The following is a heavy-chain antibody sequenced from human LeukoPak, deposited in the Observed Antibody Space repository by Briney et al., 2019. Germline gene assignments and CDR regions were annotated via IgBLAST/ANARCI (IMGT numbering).Heavy chain of an antibody. Sequence: PGGSLRLSCEASGLTFGDYWMTWVRQAPGKGPECVANIKQDGSETHYVGSVKGRFTIFRDNAKNSLSLQMNSLRVEDTAMYYCATYWRYFDWLLLDTWGLGTMVTVSS. J-gene: IGHJ3*02. CDR1: GLTFGDYW. CDR3: ATYWRYFDWLLLDT. D-gene: IGHD3-9*01. V-gene: IGHV3-7*05. CDR2: IKQDGSET.